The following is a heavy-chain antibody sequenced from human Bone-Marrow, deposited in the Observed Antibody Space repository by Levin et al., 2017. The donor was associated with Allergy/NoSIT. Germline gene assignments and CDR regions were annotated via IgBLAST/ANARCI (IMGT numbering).Heavy chain of an antibody. J-gene: IGHJ4*02. D-gene: IGHD6-19*01. CDR3: AKDRNSGWYLERFDY. Sequence: GGSLRLSCAASGFTFSNFAMSWVRQAPGKGLEWVSEIRGGGSSTYYADSVRGRFTISRDNSRNTLYLQMNSLTAEDTAVYYCAKDRNSGWYLERFDYWGQGTLVTVSS. CDR2: IRGGGSST. V-gene: IGHV3-23*01. CDR1: GFTFSNFA.